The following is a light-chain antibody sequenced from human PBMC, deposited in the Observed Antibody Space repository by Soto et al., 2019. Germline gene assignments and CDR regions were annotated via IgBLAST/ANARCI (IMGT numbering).Light chain of an antibody. CDR1: SSDVGNYNY. CDR2: EVN. CDR3: NSYTSSSTVV. J-gene: IGLJ2*01. V-gene: IGLV2-14*01. Sequence: QSALTQPASVSGFPGQSITISCTGTSSDVGNYNYVSWYQQHPGKAPRLMIYEVNNRPSGVSGRFSGSKSGNTASLTISGLQYEYEADYYCNSYTSSSTVVFGGGTKVTVL.